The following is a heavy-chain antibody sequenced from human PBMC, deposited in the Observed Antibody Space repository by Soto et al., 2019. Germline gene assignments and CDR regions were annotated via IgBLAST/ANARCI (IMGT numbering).Heavy chain of an antibody. D-gene: IGHD3-3*01. Sequence: GGSLRLSCAASGFTFSDYAMHWVRQAPGKGLEWVAVISYDGSYKYCIDSVKGRFTISRDDSTNTLYLQINSLRPEDTAVFYCAKDRYFFPAAPDYWGQGTRVTVSS. CDR2: ISYDGSYK. CDR1: GFTFSDYA. CDR3: AKDRYFFPAAPDY. J-gene: IGHJ4*02. V-gene: IGHV3-30*18.